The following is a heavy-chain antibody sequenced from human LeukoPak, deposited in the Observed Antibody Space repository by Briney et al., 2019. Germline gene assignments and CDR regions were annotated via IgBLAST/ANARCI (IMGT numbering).Heavy chain of an antibody. CDR1: GGSISSYY. Sequence: SETLSLTCTVSGGSISSYYWSWTRQPPGKGLEWIGYIYYSGSTNYNPSLKSRVTISVDTSKNQFSLKLSSVTAADTAVYYCARLGLVVPAAKNYYFDYWGQGTLVTVSS. V-gene: IGHV4-59*08. CDR2: IYYSGST. CDR3: ARLGLVVPAAKNYYFDY. J-gene: IGHJ4*02. D-gene: IGHD2-2*01.